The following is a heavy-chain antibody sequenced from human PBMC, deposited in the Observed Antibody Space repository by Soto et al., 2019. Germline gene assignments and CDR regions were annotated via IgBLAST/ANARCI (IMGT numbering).Heavy chain of an antibody. D-gene: IGHD3-16*01. CDR1: GYTFTNYG. CDR3: ARGGRFALADTDY. CDR2: ISGYNGNT. Sequence: QVQLLQSGVEVKKPGASVRVSCKASGYTFTNYGITWVRQAHGQGLEWLGWISGYNGNTNYAQKFQGRVTMTTDTTTSTAYMDLTGLRYAETAVYCCARGGRFALADTDYWGQGTLLTVSS. J-gene: IGHJ4*02. V-gene: IGHV1-18*01.